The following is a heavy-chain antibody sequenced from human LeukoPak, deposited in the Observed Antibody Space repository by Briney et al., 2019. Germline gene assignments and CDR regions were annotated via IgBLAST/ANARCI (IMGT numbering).Heavy chain of an antibody. Sequence: GRSLRLSCAASGFTFSSYAMHWVRQAPGKGLEWVAVISYDGSNKYYADSVKGRFTISRDNSKNTLYLQMNSLRAEDTAVYYCAREITESYDWNYFDYWGQGTLVTVSS. D-gene: IGHD1-20*01. CDR2: ISYDGSNK. CDR1: GFTFSSYA. CDR3: AREITESYDWNYFDY. J-gene: IGHJ4*02. V-gene: IGHV3-30*01.